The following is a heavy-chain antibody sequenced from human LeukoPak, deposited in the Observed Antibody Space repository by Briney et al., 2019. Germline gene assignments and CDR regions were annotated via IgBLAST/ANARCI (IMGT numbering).Heavy chain of an antibody. D-gene: IGHD1-26*01. Sequence: PGGSLRLSCAASGFTFSDYWMHWVRQAPGKGLVWVSRINGDGTSTRYADSVKGRFTISRDNAKNTLYLQMNSLSAEDTAVYYCAKLVGATTGIDYWGREPWSPSPQ. J-gene: IGHJ4*02. V-gene: IGHV3-74*01. CDR3: AKLVGATTGIDY. CDR1: GFTFSDYW. CDR2: INGDGTST.